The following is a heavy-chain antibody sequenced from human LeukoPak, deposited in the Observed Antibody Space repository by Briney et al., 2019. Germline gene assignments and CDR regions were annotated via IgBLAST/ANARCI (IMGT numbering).Heavy chain of an antibody. CDR1: GGSFSGYY. CDR2: IYTGGST. CDR3: ARQKCTSASCLTKNAFDI. V-gene: IGHV4-4*09. Sequence: PSETKSLTCAVYGGSFSGYYWSWIRQPPGKGLEWIGYIYTGGSTNYNPSLESRVTISVDTSKNQFSLDLSSVTAADTAVYYCARQKCTSASCLTKNAFDIWGQGTMVTVSS. J-gene: IGHJ3*02. D-gene: IGHD2-2*01.